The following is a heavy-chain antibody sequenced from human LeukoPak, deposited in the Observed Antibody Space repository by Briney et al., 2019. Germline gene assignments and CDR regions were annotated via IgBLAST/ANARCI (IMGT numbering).Heavy chain of an antibody. J-gene: IGHJ4*02. V-gene: IGHV3-23*01. D-gene: IGHD1-26*01. Sequence: SGGSLRLSCVASGLTFRNYAMSWVRQAPGKGLEWVSSLSGGGGSRYYADSVTGRFTISRDNSKNTLHLQMNSLRAEDTAISYCAKNSDSAADFDYWGQGTLVTVSS. CDR1: GLTFRNYA. CDR3: AKNSDSAADFDY. CDR2: LSGGGGSR.